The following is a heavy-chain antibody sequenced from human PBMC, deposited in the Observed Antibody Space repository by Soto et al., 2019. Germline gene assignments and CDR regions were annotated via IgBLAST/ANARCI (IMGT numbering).Heavy chain of an antibody. CDR1: GFTFSDHY. J-gene: IGHJ5*02. D-gene: IGHD1-26*01. V-gene: IGHV3-72*01. CDR3: ARGVSGSYEYNRFDP. CDR2: TRNKANSYTT. Sequence: PGGSLRLSCAASGFTFSDHYMDWVRQAPGKGLEWVGRTRNKANSYTTEYAASVKGRFTISRDDSKNSLYLQMNSLKTEDTAVYYCARGVSGSYEYNRFDPWGQGTLVTVSS.